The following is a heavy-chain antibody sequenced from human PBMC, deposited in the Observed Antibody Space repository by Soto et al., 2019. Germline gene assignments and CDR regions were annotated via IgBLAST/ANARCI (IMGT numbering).Heavy chain of an antibody. CDR2: IKQDGSEK. V-gene: IGHV3-7*04. CDR1: GFTFSTYW. Sequence: GGSLRLSCAASGFTFSTYWMSWVRQAPGKGLEGVANIKQDGSEKWYVGSVKGRFTISRDNAKNSLYLQMNNLRTEDTAVYYCARGDYFDSSGPFSDAFDVWGQGTMVTVSS. J-gene: IGHJ3*01. CDR3: ARGDYFDSSGPFSDAFDV. D-gene: IGHD3-22*01.